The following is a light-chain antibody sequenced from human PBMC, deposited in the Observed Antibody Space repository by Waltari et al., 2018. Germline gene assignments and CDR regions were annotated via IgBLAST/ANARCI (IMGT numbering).Light chain of an antibody. CDR3: SSYTSSSTPVV. Sequence: QSALTQPASVSGSPGQSIPISCTGTSSDVGVYNYASWYQQHPGKAPKLMIYDVSNRPSGVSNRFSGSKSGSTASLTISGLQAEDEADYYCSSYTSSSTPVVFGGGTKLTVL. V-gene: IGLV2-14*01. CDR1: SSDVGVYNY. CDR2: DVS. J-gene: IGLJ2*01.